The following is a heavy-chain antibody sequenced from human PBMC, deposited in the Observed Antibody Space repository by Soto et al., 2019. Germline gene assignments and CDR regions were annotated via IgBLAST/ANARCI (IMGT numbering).Heavy chain of an antibody. CDR2: IIHIFGTA. J-gene: IGHJ4*02. CDR1: GGTFSSYA. CDR3: ARDRLVYCSGGSCYYTDY. V-gene: IGHV1-69*01. D-gene: IGHD2-15*01. Sequence: QVQLVQSGAEVKKPGSSVKVSCKASGGTFSSYAISWVRQAPGQGLEWMGGIIHIFGTANYAQKFQGRVTITADESTSTAYIELSSLRSEDTAVYYCARDRLVYCSGGSCYYTDYWGQGTLVTVSS.